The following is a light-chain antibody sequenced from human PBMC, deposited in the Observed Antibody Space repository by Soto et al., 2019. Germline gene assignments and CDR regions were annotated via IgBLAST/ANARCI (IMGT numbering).Light chain of an antibody. CDR1: QSVSSNY. Sequence: EIVLTQSPGTLYLSPGERATLSCRASQSVSSNYLAWYQQKRGQAPRLLIYAASARATGIPDRFSGSGSGTDFTLTISRLEPEVFAVYFCQLYGSSPPRYAFGQGTKLEIK. J-gene: IGKJ2*01. CDR3: QLYGSSPPRYA. V-gene: IGKV3-20*01. CDR2: AAS.